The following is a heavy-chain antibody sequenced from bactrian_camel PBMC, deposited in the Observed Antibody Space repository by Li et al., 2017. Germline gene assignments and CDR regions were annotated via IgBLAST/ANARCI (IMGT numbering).Heavy chain of an antibody. J-gene: IGHJ4*01. D-gene: IGHD1*01. CDR1: GYQYIGNC. V-gene: IGHV3S66*01. CDR2: IFTGDGAT. Sequence: DVQLVESGGGSVQTGGSLRLACTAPGYQYIGNCIGWFRQAPGKEREAVARIFTGDGATYIADPVKGRFTISKDDSTYTAYLQMNSLKPEDTAMYNCAADIGSLDDTCLSMSPSKYNYWGQGTQVTVS. CDR3: AADIGSLDDTCLSMSPSKYNY.